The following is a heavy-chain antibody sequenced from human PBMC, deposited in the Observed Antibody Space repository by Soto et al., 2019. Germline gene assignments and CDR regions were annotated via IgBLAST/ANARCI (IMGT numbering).Heavy chain of an antibody. J-gene: IGHJ4*02. D-gene: IGHD6-6*01. CDR1: GFSLSTSGMC. V-gene: IGHV2-70*11. CDR3: ARIQNPSGASSSHDY. CDR2: IDWDDDI. Sequence: SGPTLVNPTQTLTLTCTFSGFSLSTSGMCVSWIRQPPGKALEWLARIDWDDDIYYSTSLKTRLTISKDTSKNHVVLTMTNMDPVDTAAYYCARIQNPSGASSSHDYWGQGTLVTVS.